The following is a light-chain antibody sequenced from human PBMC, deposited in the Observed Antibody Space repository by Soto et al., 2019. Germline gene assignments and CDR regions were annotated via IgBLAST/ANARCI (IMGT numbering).Light chain of an antibody. CDR3: VLYLGSGIWV. CDR1: SGSVSASYG. CDR2: SAY. J-gene: IGLJ3*02. V-gene: IGLV8-61*01. Sequence: QAVVTQEPSFSVSPGGTVTLTCGLSSGSVSASYGPSWYQQTPGQAPRRLIYSAYTRSSGVPDRFSGSILGNKAALTITGAQADDESDYYCVLYLGSGIWVFGRGTKLTVL.